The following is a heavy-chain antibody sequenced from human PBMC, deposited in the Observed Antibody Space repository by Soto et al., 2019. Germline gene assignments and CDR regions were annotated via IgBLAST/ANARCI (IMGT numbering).Heavy chain of an antibody. CDR3: VRASYILPFDP. D-gene: IGHD3-10*01. J-gene: IGHJ5*02. V-gene: IGHV4-30-2*01. Sequence: SDTLPLTSTVAGDSIHRGVYTWNWIRQPPGEGLEWIGYIYHSGSAHYNASLEGRVSLSVDMSKNQFSLQLTSVTDADTAVYYCVRASYILPFDPWGQGIFVTVSS. CDR2: IYHSGSA. CDR1: GDSIHRGVYT.